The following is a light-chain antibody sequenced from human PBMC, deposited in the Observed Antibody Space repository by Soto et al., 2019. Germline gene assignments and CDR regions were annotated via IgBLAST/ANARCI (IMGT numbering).Light chain of an antibody. J-gene: IGKJ1*01. Sequence: EIVMTQSPATLSVSPGERVTLSCRASQSVSGHLAWYQQKPGQAPRLIISVASARATGIPARFSGSGSGTEFTLTISSLQSEDFAGYYCHQYHYWWTFGQGTKVEIK. CDR2: VAS. V-gene: IGKV3-15*01. CDR1: QSVSGH. CDR3: HQYHYWWT.